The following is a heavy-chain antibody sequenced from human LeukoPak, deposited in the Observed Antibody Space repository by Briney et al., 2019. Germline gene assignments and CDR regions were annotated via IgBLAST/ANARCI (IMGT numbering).Heavy chain of an antibody. Sequence: PGGSLRLSCAASGFTFSSYWMHWVRQAPGKGLVWVSRINTDGSTTSYADSVKGRFTISRDNAKNTLYLQMNSLRAEDTAVYYCARWYSSSWYIGYFDYWGQGTLVTVSS. J-gene: IGHJ4*02. CDR2: INTDGSTT. D-gene: IGHD6-13*01. CDR1: GFTFSSYW. CDR3: ARWYSSSWYIGYFDY. V-gene: IGHV3-74*01.